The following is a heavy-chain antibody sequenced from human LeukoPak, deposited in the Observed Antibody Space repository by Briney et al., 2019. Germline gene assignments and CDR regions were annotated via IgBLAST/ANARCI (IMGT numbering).Heavy chain of an antibody. V-gene: IGHV4-39*07. D-gene: IGHD3-22*01. CDR1: GGSICSSSYY. Sequence: SETLSLTCTVSGGSICSSSYYWGWIRQPPGKGLEWVGSIYYSGTTYYNPSLKSRVTTSVDTSKNQFSLRLSSVTAAGTAVYFCARGPYSYDSSGAFDIWGQGTMVTVSS. J-gene: IGHJ3*02. CDR3: ARGPYSYDSSGAFDI. CDR2: IYYSGTT.